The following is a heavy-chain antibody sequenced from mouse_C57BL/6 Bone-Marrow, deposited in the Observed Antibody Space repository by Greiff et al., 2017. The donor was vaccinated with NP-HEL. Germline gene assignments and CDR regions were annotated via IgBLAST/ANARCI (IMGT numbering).Heavy chain of an antibody. CDR3: ARGLYGSSSWYFDV. D-gene: IGHD1-1*01. V-gene: IGHV1-54*01. CDR2: INPGSGGT. Sequence: QLQQSGAELVRPGTSVKVSCKASGYAFTNYLIEWVKQRPGQGLEWIGVINPGSGGTNYNEKFKGKATLTADKSSSTAYMQLSSLTSEDSAVYFCARGLYGSSSWYFDVWGTGTTVTVSS. CDR1: GYAFTNYL. J-gene: IGHJ1*03.